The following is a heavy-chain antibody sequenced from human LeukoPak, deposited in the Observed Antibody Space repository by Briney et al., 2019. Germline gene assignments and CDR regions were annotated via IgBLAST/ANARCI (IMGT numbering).Heavy chain of an antibody. V-gene: IGHV1-2*02. D-gene: IGHD5-24*01. CDR2: INPNSGGT. CDR3: ARERDGFTTFDY. CDR1: RYTFTGYY. J-gene: IGHJ4*02. Sequence: ASVRVSCKSSRYTFTGYYMHWVRQAPGQGGEGMGWINPNSGGTNYAQKFQGRVTMTRDTSISTAYMELSRLRSDDTAVYYCARERDGFTTFDYWGQGTLVTVSS.